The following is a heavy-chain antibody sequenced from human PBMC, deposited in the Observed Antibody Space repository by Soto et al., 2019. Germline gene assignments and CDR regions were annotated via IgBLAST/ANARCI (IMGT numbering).Heavy chain of an antibody. Sequence: HPGGSLRLSCAASGFTFSSYAMSWVRPAPGKGLEWVSAISGSGGSTYYADSVKGRFTISRDNSKNTLYLQMNSLRAEATAVYYCAKRDAAAGTIPSPHLDVWGQGTTVTVSS. J-gene: IGHJ6*02. V-gene: IGHV3-23*01. CDR3: AKRDAAAGTIPSPHLDV. CDR2: ISGSGGST. CDR1: GFTFSSYA. D-gene: IGHD6-13*01.